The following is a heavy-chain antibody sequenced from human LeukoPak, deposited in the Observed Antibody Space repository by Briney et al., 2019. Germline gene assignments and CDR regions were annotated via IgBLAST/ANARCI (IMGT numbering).Heavy chain of an antibody. CDR1: GFTFSNYC. Sequence: GGSLRLSCAASGFTFSNYCMQWVHQAPGKGLVWISRINSDGSSTIYADSVKGRFTISRDNGKNTLYLQMNSLRAEDTAVYYCARGGNWGTFDSWGQGTLLTVSS. J-gene: IGHJ4*02. V-gene: IGHV3-74*01. CDR2: INSDGSST. D-gene: IGHD7-27*01. CDR3: ARGGNWGTFDS.